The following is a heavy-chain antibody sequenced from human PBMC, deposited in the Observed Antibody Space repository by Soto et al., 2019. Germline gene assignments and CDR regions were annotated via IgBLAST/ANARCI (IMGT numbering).Heavy chain of an antibody. J-gene: IGHJ6*03. CDR2: IKQDGSEK. V-gene: IGHV3-7*01. D-gene: IGHD2-15*01. CDR1: GFTFSSYW. CDR3: ARDDLGYCSGGSCSPYYYYYMDV. Sequence: EVQLVESGGGLVQPGGFLRLSCAASGFTFSSYWMSWVRQAPGKGLEWVANIKQDGSEKYYVDSVKGRFTISRDNAKNSLYLQMNSLRAEDTAVYYCARDDLGYCSGGSCSPYYYYYMDVWGKGTTVTVSS.